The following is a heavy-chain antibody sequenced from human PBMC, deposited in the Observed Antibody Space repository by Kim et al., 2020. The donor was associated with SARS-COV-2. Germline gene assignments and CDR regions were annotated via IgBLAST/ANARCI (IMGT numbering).Heavy chain of an antibody. CDR1: GFTFSSYS. V-gene: IGHV3-21*01. CDR2: ISSSSSYI. J-gene: IGHJ4*02. D-gene: IGHD5-18*01. Sequence: GGSLRLSCAASGFTFSSYSMNWVRQAPGKGLEWVSSISSSSSYIYYAYSVKGRFTISRDNAKNSLYLQMNSLRAEDTAVYDCARGTRGYSHGPGDYWGQG. CDR3: ARGTRGYSHGPGDY.